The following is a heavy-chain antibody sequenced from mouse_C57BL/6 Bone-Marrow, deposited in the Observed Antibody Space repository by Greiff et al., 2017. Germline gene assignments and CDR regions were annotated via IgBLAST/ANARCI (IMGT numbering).Heavy chain of an antibody. V-gene: IGHV1-7*01. CDR1: GYTFTSYW. CDR3: AKQLRPLYYAMDY. D-gene: IGHD3-2*02. CDR2: INPSSGYT. Sequence: VKLQQSGAELAKPGASVKLSCKASGYTFTSYWMHWVKQRPGQGLEWIGYINPSSGYTKYNQKFKDKATLTADKSSSTAYMQLSSLTYEDSAVYYCAKQLRPLYYAMDYWGQGTSVTVSS. J-gene: IGHJ4*01.